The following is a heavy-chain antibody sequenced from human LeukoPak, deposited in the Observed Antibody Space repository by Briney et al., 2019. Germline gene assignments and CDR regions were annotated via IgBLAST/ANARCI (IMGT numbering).Heavy chain of an antibody. Sequence: SETLSLTCTVPGGSINSYWSWIRQPAGKGLEWIGRISGSGTITYNPALQSRLSISIDTSKNQFSLKLMSVTAADTAVYYCARDSGTTGEVKFDPWGQGTLVTVSS. CDR1: GGSINSY. CDR3: ARDSGTTGEVKFDP. V-gene: IGHV4-4*07. CDR2: ISGSGTI. D-gene: IGHD3-10*01. J-gene: IGHJ5*02.